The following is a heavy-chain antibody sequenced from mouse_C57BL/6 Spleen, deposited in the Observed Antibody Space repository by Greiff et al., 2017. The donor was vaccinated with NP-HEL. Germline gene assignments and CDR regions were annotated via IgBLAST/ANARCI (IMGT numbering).Heavy chain of an antibody. CDR1: GFSLTSYG. Sequence: QVQLKESGPGLVAPSQSLSITCTVSGFSLTSYGVHWVRQPPGKGLEWLVVIWSDGSTTYNSALKSRLSISKDNSKSQVFLKMNSLQTDDTAMYYCARVGGYSNYGYYAMDYWGQGTSVTVSS. D-gene: IGHD2-5*01. J-gene: IGHJ4*01. V-gene: IGHV2-6*03. CDR3: ARVGGYSNYGYYAMDY. CDR2: IWSDGST.